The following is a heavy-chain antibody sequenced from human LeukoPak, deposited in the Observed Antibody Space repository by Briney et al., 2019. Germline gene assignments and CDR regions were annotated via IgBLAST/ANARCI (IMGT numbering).Heavy chain of an antibody. V-gene: IGHV4-30-2*01. CDR2: IYHSGST. D-gene: IGHD6-19*01. CDR3: ARDTGSSGVDY. Sequence: SQTLSLTCAVSGGSISSGGYSWSWIRQPPGKGLEWIGYIYHSGSTYYNPSLKSRVTISVDTSKNQFSLKLSSVTAADTAVYYCARDTGSSGVDYWGQGTLVTVSS. J-gene: IGHJ4*02. CDR1: GGSISSGGYS.